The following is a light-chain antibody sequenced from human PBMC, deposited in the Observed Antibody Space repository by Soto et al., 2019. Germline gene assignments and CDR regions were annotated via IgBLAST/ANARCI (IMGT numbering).Light chain of an antibody. Sequence: EIVLTQSLATLSLSPGERATLSCRASRSVSSYLAWYQQKPGQTPRLLIHAASNRATGIPVRFSGSGSGTDFTLTSSSLEPEDCAVYYGQQRTNWPSSTFGQGTRLEIK. CDR3: QQRTNWPSST. J-gene: IGKJ5*01. CDR1: RSVSSY. CDR2: AAS. V-gene: IGKV3-11*01.